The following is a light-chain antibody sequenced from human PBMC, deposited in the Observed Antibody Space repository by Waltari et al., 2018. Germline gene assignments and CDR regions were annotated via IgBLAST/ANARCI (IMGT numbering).Light chain of an antibody. CDR2: SNK. V-gene: IGLV1-44*01. Sequence: QSVLTQPPSASGTPGQRVTISCSGSSSNIGSNTVTWYQQLPGTAPKLLIYSNKHRPTGFPDRFSGSKSVTSASLAISGLQSEDEADYYCAAWDDSLNGLYVFGTGTKVTVL. CDR3: AAWDDSLNGLYV. J-gene: IGLJ1*01. CDR1: SSNIGSNT.